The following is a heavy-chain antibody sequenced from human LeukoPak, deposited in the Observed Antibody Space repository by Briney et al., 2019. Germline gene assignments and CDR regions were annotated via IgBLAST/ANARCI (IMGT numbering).Heavy chain of an antibody. CDR3: ARGGAAAGTGDY. V-gene: IGHV1-8*02. CDR2: MNPNSGNT. D-gene: IGHD6-13*01. Sequence: ASVKVSCKASGGTFSSYAISWVRQATGQGLEWMGWMNPNSGNTGYAQKFQGRVTMTRNTSISTAYMELSSLRSEDTAVYYCARGGAAAGTGDYWGQGTLVTVSS. J-gene: IGHJ4*02. CDR1: GGTFSSYA.